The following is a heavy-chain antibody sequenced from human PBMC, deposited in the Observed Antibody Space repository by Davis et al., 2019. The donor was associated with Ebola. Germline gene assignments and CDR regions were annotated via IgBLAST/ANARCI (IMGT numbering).Heavy chain of an antibody. D-gene: IGHD2-21*01. CDR3: AKVELLAY. V-gene: IGHV3-53*04. CDR2: IYRDGRT. Sequence: GESLKISCAASGFIVSDKYMSWVRQAPGKGLEWVSVIYRDGRTYYADSVKGRFTISRHNSRNTLYLQMNSLRAEDTAVYYCAKVELLAYWGQGTLVTVSS. CDR1: GFIVSDKY. J-gene: IGHJ4*02.